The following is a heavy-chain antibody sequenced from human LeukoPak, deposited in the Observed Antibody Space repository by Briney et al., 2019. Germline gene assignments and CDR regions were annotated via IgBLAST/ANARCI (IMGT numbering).Heavy chain of an antibody. CDR1: GRSIRIYY. CDR2: IYYSGST. V-gene: IGHV4-59*01. Sequence: SETLSPTPILSGRSIRIYYWNWIRQPPGKGLEWIGYIYYSGSTNYNPSLKSRVTISVDTSKNQFSLNLTSVTAADTAVYYCARAGYYYDSMGETWGQGILVTVSS. J-gene: IGHJ5*02. D-gene: IGHD3-22*01. CDR3: ARAGYYYDSMGET.